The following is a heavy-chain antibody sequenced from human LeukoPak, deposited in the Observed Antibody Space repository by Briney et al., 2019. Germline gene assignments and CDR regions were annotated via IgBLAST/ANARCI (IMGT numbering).Heavy chain of an antibody. V-gene: IGHV1-69*05. J-gene: IGHJ4*02. Sequence: ASVKVSCKASGGTFSSYAISWVRQAPGQGLEWMGGIIPIFGTANYAQKFQGRVTITTDESTSTAYMELSSLRSEDTAVYYCATPDILTGYPNLFDYWGQGTLVTVSS. CDR2: IIPIFGTA. CDR3: ATPDILTGYPNLFDY. CDR1: GGTFSSYA. D-gene: IGHD3-9*01.